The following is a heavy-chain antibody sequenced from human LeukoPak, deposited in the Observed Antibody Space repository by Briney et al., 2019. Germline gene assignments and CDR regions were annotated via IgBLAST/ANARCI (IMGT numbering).Heavy chain of an antibody. Sequence: GGSLRLSCAASGFTFSSYAMHWVRRAPGKGLEWVAVISYDGSNKYYADSVKGRFTISRDNPKNTLYLQMNSLRAEDTAVYFCSRITTNGYFEYWGQGALVTVSS. CDR1: GFTFSSYA. J-gene: IGHJ4*02. V-gene: IGHV3-30*07. CDR2: ISYDGSNK. D-gene: IGHD1-1*01. CDR3: SRITTNGYFEY.